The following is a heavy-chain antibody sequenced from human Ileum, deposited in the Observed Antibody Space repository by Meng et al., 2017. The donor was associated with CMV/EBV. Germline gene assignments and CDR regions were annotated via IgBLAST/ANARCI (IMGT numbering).Heavy chain of an antibody. CDR2: NSYSGAT. Sequence: ASVKVSCKASGYTFNDYYVHWVRQAPGQGLEWVGWNSYSGATNCAQKFQGRVTTTRDTSTSTVYMEITRLTYDDTAVCYCARGVGSSWFDPWGQGSLVTVSS. CDR3: ARGVGSSWFDP. D-gene: IGHD1-26*01. V-gene: IGHV1-2*02. CDR1: GYTFNDYY. J-gene: IGHJ5*02.